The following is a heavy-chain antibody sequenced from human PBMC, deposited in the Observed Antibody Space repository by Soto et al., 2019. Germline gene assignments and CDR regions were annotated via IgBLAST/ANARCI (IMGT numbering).Heavy chain of an antibody. CDR2: ISAYNGNT. J-gene: IGHJ6*02. V-gene: IGHV1-18*01. CDR1: GYTFTSYG. Sequence: GASVKVSCKASGYTFTSYGISWVRPAPGQGREWMGWISAYNGNTNYAQKLQGRVTMTTDTSTSTAYMELRSLRSDDTAVYYCARDYGDYGPLYYYYGMDVWGQGTTVTVSS. D-gene: IGHD4-17*01. CDR3: ARDYGDYGPLYYYYGMDV.